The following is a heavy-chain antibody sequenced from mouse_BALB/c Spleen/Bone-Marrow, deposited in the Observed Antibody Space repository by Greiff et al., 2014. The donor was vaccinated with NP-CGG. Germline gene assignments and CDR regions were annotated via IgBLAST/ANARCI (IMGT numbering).Heavy chain of an antibody. V-gene: IGHV5-9-1*01. CDR1: GFTFSSYA. CDR3: ARPHYYGSSWFAY. CDR2: ISSGGSYT. Sequence: DVMLVESGGGLVKPGGPLKLSCAASGFTFSSYAMSWVRQTPEKRLEWVATISSGGSYTYYPDSVKGRFTISRDNAKNTLYLQMSSLRSEDTAMYYCARPHYYGSSWFAYWGQGTLVTVSA. D-gene: IGHD1-1*01. J-gene: IGHJ3*01.